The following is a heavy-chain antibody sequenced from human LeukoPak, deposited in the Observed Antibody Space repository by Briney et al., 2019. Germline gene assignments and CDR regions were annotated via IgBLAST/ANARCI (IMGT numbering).Heavy chain of an antibody. J-gene: IGHJ6*03. CDR3: AREGYCSSTSCYTDYMDV. CDR2: INAYNGNT. CDR1: GYTFTSYG. V-gene: IGHV1-18*01. Sequence: ASVKVSCKASGYTFTSYGISWVRQAPGQGLEWMGWINAYNGNTNYAQKLQGRVTMTTDTSTSTAYMELRSLRSDDTTVYYCAREGYCSSTSCYTDYMDVWGKGTTVAVSS. D-gene: IGHD2-2*02.